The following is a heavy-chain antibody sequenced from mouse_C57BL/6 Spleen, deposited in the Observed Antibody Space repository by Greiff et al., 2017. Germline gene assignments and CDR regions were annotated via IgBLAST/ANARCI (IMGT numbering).Heavy chain of an antibody. Sequence: SGYTFTDHYMHWVKQSHGKSLEWIGYIYPNIGGNGYNQQFKGKATFTVDKSSSTACMKLSCLTSEDSAVYYCARAGAAQAPFAYWGQGTLVTVSA. D-gene: IGHD3-2*02. V-gene: IGHV1-34*01. J-gene: IGHJ3*01. CDR2: IYPNIGGN. CDR1: GYTFTDHY. CDR3: ARAGAAQAPFAY.